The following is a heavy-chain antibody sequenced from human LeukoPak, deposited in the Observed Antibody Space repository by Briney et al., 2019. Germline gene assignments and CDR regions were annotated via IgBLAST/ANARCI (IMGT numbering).Heavy chain of an antibody. Sequence: PGGSLRLSCAASGFTFSSSWMSWVRQAQGKGLEWVANIKQDGSEKYYVDSVKGRLSISRDNAKNSLYLQMNSLRAEDTAVYYCARVVPPLYYFDYWGQGTLVTVSS. CDR1: GFTFSSSW. V-gene: IGHV3-7*01. CDR2: IKQDGSEK. D-gene: IGHD3-10*01. CDR3: ARVVPPLYYFDY. J-gene: IGHJ4*02.